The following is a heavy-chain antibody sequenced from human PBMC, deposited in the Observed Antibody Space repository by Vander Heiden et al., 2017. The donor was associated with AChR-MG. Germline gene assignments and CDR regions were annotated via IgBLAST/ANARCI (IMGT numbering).Heavy chain of an antibody. V-gene: IGHV3-23*01. Sequence: EVQLLESGGGLVQPGGSLRLSCAASGFTFSTHAMSWVRQAPGKGLEWVSAISGSGGSTYYADSVKGRFTISRDNSKNTLYLQMNSLRAEDTAVYYCARRRSGSYLDYWGQGTLVTVSS. CDR1: GFTFSTHA. J-gene: IGHJ4*02. D-gene: IGHD3-10*01. CDR2: ISGSGGST. CDR3: ARRRSGSYLDY.